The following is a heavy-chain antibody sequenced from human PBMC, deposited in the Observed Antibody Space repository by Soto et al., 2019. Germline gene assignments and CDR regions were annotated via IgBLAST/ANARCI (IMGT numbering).Heavy chain of an antibody. CDR3: AREIVTAGGNNYFDP. CDR2: VYHTGDT. D-gene: IGHD2-21*02. J-gene: IGHJ5*02. CDR1: GGTVASSNW. Sequence: SETGSLTCGVSGGTVASSNWGSCVRQAPGGGLEWIGHVYHTGDTNLNPSLQSRVTISVDKSNNQFSLRLNSLTAADTAVYFCAREIVTAGGNNYFDPWGPGTLVTVSS. V-gene: IGHV4-4*02.